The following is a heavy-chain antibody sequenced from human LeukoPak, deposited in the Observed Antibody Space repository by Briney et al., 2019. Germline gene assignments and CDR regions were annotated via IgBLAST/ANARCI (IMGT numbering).Heavy chain of an antibody. Sequence: GASVKVSCKASGDTFTGYYIHWVRRAPGQGLEWMGWLNPNSGVASYAQNFQGRVTMTRDMSIGTAYMELSSLRSDDTAVYYCAVVLLGVTTDSWGQGTLVTVSS. D-gene: IGHD1-26*01. J-gene: IGHJ4*02. CDR3: AVVLLGVTTDS. CDR2: LNPNSGVA. CDR1: GDTFTGYY. V-gene: IGHV1-2*02.